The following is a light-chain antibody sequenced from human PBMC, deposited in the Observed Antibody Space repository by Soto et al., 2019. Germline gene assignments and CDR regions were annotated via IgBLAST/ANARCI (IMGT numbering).Light chain of an antibody. CDR1: SSDVGGYNY. J-gene: IGLJ1*01. V-gene: IGLV2-14*01. CDR3: SSYRSSSILHV. CDR2: EVS. Sequence: QSVLTQPASVSGSPGQSITISCTGTSSDVGGYNYVSWYQQHPGKAPKLMIYEVSNRPSGVSNRFSGSKSGNTASLTISGLQAEDEADYYCSSYRSSSILHVFGTGTKHTVL.